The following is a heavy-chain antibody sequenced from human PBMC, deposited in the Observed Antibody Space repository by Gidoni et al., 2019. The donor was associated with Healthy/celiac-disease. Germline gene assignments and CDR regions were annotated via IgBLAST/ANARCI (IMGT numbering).Heavy chain of an antibody. V-gene: IGHV3-33*01. CDR3: ARDLGAIHDAFDI. J-gene: IGHJ3*02. CDR1: VFTFSSYG. D-gene: IGHD2-2*01. Sequence: QVQLVESGGGVVQPGRSLRLSCAPSVFTFSSYGMHWVRQAPGKGLEWVAVIWYDGSNKYYADSVKGRFTISRDNSKNTLYLQMNSLRAEDTAVYYCARDLGAIHDAFDIWGQGTMVTVSS. CDR2: IWYDGSNK.